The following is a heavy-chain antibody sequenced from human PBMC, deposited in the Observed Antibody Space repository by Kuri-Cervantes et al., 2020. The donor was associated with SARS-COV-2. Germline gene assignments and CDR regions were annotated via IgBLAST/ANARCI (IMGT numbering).Heavy chain of an antibody. CDR1: GGSINSSGYY. CDR3: ARGRRGYSSGTFYDYMDV. Sequence: SCTVSGGSINSSGYYWSWVRQLPGKGLEWIGYVYYSGYTYYNPSLKRLVTISIDTSKNQFSLSLTSVTAADTAVYFCARGRRGYSSGTFYDYMDVWGKGTTVTVSS. CDR2: VYYSGYT. D-gene: IGHD2-8*02. J-gene: IGHJ6*03. V-gene: IGHV4-31*01.